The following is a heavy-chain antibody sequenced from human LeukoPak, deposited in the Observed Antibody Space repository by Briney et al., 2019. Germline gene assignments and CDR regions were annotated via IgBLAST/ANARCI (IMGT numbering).Heavy chain of an antibody. D-gene: IGHD6-19*01. Sequence: SQTLSLTCAISGDSVSSNSAAWNWIRQSPSRGLEWLGRTYYRSKWYNDYAVSVKGRITINPDTSKNQFSLQLNSVTPEDTAVYYCARAAPYSSGRRNYYYYMDVWGKGTTVTVSS. V-gene: IGHV6-1*01. J-gene: IGHJ6*03. CDR3: ARAAPYSSGRRNYYYYMDV. CDR1: GDSVSSNSAA. CDR2: TYYRSKWYN.